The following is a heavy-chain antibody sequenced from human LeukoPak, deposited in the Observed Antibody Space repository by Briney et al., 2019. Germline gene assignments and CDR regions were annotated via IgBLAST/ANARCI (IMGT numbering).Heavy chain of an antibody. J-gene: IGHJ4*02. CDR1: GFTFSNFN. D-gene: IGHD3-10*01. CDR3: ARDLLAVRATGGNY. V-gene: IGHV3-21*01. Sequence: GGSLRLSCAASGFTFSNFNMNWVRQAPGKGLEWVSSITSSSDSIYYADSVKGRSTISRDNAKNSLSLLMNSLRAEDTAVYYCARDLLAVRATGGNYWGQGTLVTVSS. CDR2: ITSSSDSI.